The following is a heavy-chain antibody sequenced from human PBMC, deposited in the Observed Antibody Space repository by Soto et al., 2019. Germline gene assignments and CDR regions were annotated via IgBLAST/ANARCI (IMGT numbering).Heavy chain of an antibody. CDR2: IYSAGNT. D-gene: IGHD1-26*01. CDR3: ARDFVVGGPTINYYYGMDV. J-gene: IGHJ6*02. V-gene: IGHV3-66*01. Sequence: EVQLVESGGALVQPGGSLRLSCAASGFTVSSNYMSWVRQAPGNGLEWISIIYSAGNTYYADSVKGRFTISRDNSKNTLYLQMNSLGAEDTAVYYCARDFVVGGPTINYYYGMDVWGQGTTVTVSS. CDR1: GFTVSSNY.